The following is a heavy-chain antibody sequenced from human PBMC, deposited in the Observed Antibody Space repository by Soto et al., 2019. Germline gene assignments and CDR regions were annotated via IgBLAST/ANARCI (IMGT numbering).Heavy chain of an antibody. V-gene: IGHV1-18*01. D-gene: IGHD4-17*01. Sequence: ASVKVSCKASGYTFTSYGISWARQAPGQGLEWMGWISAYNGNTNYAQKLQGRVTMTTDTSTSTAYMELRSLRSDDTAVYYCARPNYGDYIFDYWGQGTLVTVSS. CDR1: GYTFTSYG. CDR2: ISAYNGNT. CDR3: ARPNYGDYIFDY. J-gene: IGHJ4*02.